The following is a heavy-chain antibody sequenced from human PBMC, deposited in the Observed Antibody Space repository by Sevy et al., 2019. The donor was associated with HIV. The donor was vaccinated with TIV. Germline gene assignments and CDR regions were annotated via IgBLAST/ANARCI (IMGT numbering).Heavy chain of an antibody. D-gene: IGHD3-22*01. V-gene: IGHV1-69*01. J-gene: IGHJ5*02. CDR1: GGTFSIYA. CDR3: AREDSSGLNWFDP. Sequence: ASVKVSCRASGGTFSIYAITWVRQSPGQGLEWMGGIIPMFGTTNYAQKFQGRVTITADESTNKAYMELGSLRSEDTAVYYCAREDSSGLNWFDPWGQGTLVTVSS. CDR2: IIPMFGTT.